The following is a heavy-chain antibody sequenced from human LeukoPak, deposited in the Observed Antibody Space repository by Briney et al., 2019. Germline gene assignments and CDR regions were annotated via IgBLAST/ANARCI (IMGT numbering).Heavy chain of an antibody. CDR3: ARVGTFGGVIVRRYYYYYMDV. Sequence: QSGGSLRLSCAASGFTFSSYAMHWVRQAPGKGLEWVAVISYDGSNKYYADSVKGRFTISRDNSKNTLYLQMNSLRAEDTAVYYCARVGTFGGVIVRRYYYYYMDVWGQGTLVSVSS. D-gene: IGHD3-16*02. V-gene: IGHV3-30*01. CDR2: ISYDGSNK. J-gene: IGHJ6*03. CDR1: GFTFSSYA.